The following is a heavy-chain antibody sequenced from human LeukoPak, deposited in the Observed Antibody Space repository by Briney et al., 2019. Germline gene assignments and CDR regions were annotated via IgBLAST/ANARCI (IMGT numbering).Heavy chain of an antibody. CDR1: GGSFSGYY. V-gene: IGHV4-34*01. CDR3: ARGGRVVQGWAY. CDR2: INHSGST. J-gene: IGHJ4*02. Sequence: PSETLSLTCAVYGGSFSGYYWSWIRQPPGKGLEWIGEINHSGSTNYNPSLKSRVTISVDTSKNQFSLKLSSVTAADTAVYYCARGGRVVQGWAYWGQGTLVTVSS. D-gene: IGHD2-2*01.